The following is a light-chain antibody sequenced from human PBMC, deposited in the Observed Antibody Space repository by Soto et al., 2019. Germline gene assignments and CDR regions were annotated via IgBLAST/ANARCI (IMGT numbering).Light chain of an antibody. V-gene: IGKV3-20*01. CDR2: DTS. J-gene: IGKJ1*01. CDR1: QSVSSSH. Sequence: IVLTQSPGTLSLSPGERATLSCRASQSVSSSHLAWYQQKPGQPPRLLIFDTSNRATGIPDRFSGSGAGTDYTVTISSLEPEDFVVYYCQHYGRSPPSWTCGQGTKVEIK. CDR3: QHYGRSPPSWT.